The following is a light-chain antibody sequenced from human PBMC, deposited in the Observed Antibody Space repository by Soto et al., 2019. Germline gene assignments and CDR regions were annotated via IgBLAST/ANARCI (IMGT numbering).Light chain of an antibody. J-gene: IGKJ4*01. CDR2: DAS. CDR1: QSLSNY. V-gene: IGKV3-11*01. CDR3: QHRDSWPLT. Sequence: EIVLTQSPATLSLSLGERATLSCRASQSLSNYLAWYQQKPGQAPRLLIYDASNRATGIPARFSGSGSGTDFTLTISSLEPEDFAVYYCQHRDSWPLTFGGGTKVEIK.